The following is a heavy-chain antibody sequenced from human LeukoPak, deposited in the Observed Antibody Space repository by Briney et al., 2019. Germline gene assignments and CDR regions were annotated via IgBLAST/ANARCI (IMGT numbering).Heavy chain of an antibody. V-gene: IGHV3-23*01. CDR3: AKDREAGTAEHTEMEKIYYYHGMDV. CDR1: GVTFSSYS. J-gene: IGHJ6*01. CDR2: ISGSGGSA. Sequence: GGSLRLSCAASGVTFSSYSMSWVRQAPGKGLEWVSAISGSGGSAYYADSVKGRFTISRDNSKNTPYLQMNSLRAEDTAVYYCAKDREAGTAEHTEMEKIYYYHGMDVWAQRPTVSVPS. D-gene: IGHD1-1*01.